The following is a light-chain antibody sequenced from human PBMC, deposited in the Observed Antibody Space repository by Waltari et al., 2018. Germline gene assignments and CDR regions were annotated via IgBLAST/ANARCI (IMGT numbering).Light chain of an antibody. J-gene: IGLJ3*02. CDR1: SIDVGGYIY. V-gene: IGLV2-14*01. CDR2: EVS. Sequence: QSALTQPASVSGSPGQSITISCTGTSIDVGGYIYVSWYQQHPGKAPKLMIYEVSNRPSGVSNRFSGSKSGNTASLTISGLQAEDEADYYCSSYTSSSTRVFGGGTKLTVL. CDR3: SSYTSSSTRV.